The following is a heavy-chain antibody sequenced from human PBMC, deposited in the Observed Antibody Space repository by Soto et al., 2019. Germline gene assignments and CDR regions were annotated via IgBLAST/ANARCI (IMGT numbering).Heavy chain of an antibody. CDR1: GFTFSSYP. CDR2: ISARGGST. V-gene: IGHV3-23*01. Sequence: VQLLESGGGLGQGGGSLRLSCAASGFTFSSYPMNWVRQAPGKGLEWVSLISARGGSTYYADSVKGRFTISRDNSKNTLYLQMNSLRAEDTGVYYCARDPPNDKTQLDYGMDVWGQGTAVTVSS. D-gene: IGHD2-2*01. CDR3: ARDPPNDKTQLDYGMDV. J-gene: IGHJ6*02.